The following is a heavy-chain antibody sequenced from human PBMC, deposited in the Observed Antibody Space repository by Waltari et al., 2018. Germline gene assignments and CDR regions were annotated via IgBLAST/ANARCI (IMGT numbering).Heavy chain of an antibody. CDR2: IPYDGSYK. D-gene: IGHD2-21*01. CDR1: GFMFGSYG. J-gene: IGHJ3*02. Sequence: QVQLVESGGGVVQPGRSLRLSCAASGFMFGSYGMHWVRQAPGKGLEWLAVIPYDGSYKFYADSVKGRFTISRDNSKNTLDLQMNSLRVEDTAVYYCARDDSAPGNNFDIWGQGTMVTVSS. CDR3: ARDDSAPGNNFDI. V-gene: IGHV3-33*01.